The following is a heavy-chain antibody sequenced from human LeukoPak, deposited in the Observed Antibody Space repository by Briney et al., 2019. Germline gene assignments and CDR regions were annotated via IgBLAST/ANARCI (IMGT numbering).Heavy chain of an antibody. J-gene: IGHJ3*02. V-gene: IGHV4-39*07. Sequence: PSETLSLTCTVPGGSISSSSYYWGWIRQPPGKGLEWIGSIYYSGSTYYNPSLKSRVTISVDTSKNQFSLKLSSVTAADTAVYYCARVRMIDAFDIWGQGTMVTVSS. CDR3: ARVRMIDAFDI. D-gene: IGHD3-16*01. CDR2: IYYSGST. CDR1: GGSISSSSYY.